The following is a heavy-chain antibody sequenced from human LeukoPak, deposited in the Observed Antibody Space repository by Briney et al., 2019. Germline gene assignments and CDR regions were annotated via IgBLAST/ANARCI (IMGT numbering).Heavy chain of an antibody. V-gene: IGHV4-30-4*01. CDR1: GGSISSGDYY. J-gene: IGHJ3*02. Sequence: SETLSLTCTVSGGSISSGDYYWSWIRQPPGKCLEWIGYIYYSGSTYYNPSLKSRVTISVDTSKNQFSLKLSSVTAADTAVYYCASGANCSGGSCYPAGAFDIWGQGTMVTVSS. CDR3: ASGANCSGGSCYPAGAFDI. CDR2: IYYSGST. D-gene: IGHD2-15*01.